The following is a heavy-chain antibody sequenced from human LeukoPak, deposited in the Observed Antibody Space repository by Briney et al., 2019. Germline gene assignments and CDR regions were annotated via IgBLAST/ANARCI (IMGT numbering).Heavy chain of an antibody. CDR3: ARELFYYDSSGI. Sequence: GGSLRLSCAASGFTFSSYAMNWVRQAPGKGLEWVSGISGSGSTIYYADSVKGRFTISRDNAKNSLYLQMNSLRAEDTAVYYCARELFYYDSSGIWGQGTLVTVSS. CDR1: GFTFSSYA. V-gene: IGHV3-48*03. CDR2: ISGSGSTI. J-gene: IGHJ4*02. D-gene: IGHD3-22*01.